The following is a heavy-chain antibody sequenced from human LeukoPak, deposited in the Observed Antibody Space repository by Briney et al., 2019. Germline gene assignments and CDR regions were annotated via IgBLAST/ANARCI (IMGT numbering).Heavy chain of an antibody. CDR3: AAYGDLGFDY. V-gene: IGHV4-34*01. CDR2: INHSGST. Sequence: SETLSLTCAVYGGSFSGYYWSWIRQPPGKGLEWIGEINHSGSTNYNPSLKSRVTISVDKSKNQFSLKLSSVTAADTAVYYCAAYGDLGFDYWGQGTLVTVSS. J-gene: IGHJ4*02. D-gene: IGHD4-17*01. CDR1: GGSFSGYY.